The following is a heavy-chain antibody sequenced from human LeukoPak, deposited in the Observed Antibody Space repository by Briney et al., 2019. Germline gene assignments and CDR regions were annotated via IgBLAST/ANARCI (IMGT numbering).Heavy chain of an antibody. V-gene: IGHV3-23*01. CDR1: GFTFSSYA. J-gene: IGHJ3*02. CDR2: ISGSGGST. D-gene: IGHD2-2*01. CDR3: ARARTYCSSTSCYLDAFDI. Sequence: SGGSLRLSCAASGFTFSSYAMSWVRQAPGKGLEWVSAISGSGGSTYYADSVKGRFTISRDNAKNSLYLQMNSLRAEDTAVYYCARARTYCSSTSCYLDAFDIWGQGTMITVSS.